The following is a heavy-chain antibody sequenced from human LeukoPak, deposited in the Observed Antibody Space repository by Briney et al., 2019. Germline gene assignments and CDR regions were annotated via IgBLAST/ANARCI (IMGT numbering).Heavy chain of an antibody. V-gene: IGHV3-33*01. CDR2: IWYDGSNK. J-gene: IGHJ4*02. D-gene: IGHD6-13*01. CDR1: GFTFSSYG. Sequence: GGSLRLSCAASGFTFSSYGMHWVRQAPGKGLEWVAVIWYDGSNKYYADSVKGRFTISRDNSKNTLYLQMNSLRAEDTAVYYCARDPGIAAAGTVGYFDYWGQGTLVTVSS. CDR3: ARDPGIAAAGTVGYFDY.